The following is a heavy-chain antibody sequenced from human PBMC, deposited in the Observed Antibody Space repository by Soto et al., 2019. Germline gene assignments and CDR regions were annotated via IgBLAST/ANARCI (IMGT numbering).Heavy chain of an antibody. CDR3: ARGGDSGYDNYYYYGMDV. V-gene: IGHV1-69*06. CDR2: ITPIFGTA. CDR1: GGTFSSYA. J-gene: IGHJ6*02. D-gene: IGHD5-12*01. Sequence: SVKVSCKASGGTFSSYAISWVRQAPGQGLEWMGGITPIFGTANYAQKFQGRVTITADKSTSTAYMELSSLRSEDTAVYYCARGGDSGYDNYYYYGMDVWGQGTTVTVSS.